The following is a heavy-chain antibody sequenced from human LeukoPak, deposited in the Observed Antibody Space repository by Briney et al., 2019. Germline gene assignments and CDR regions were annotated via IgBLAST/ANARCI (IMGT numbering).Heavy chain of an antibody. D-gene: IGHD1-7*01. CDR1: GFTFSTYT. V-gene: IGHV3-64D*09. CDR3: VKDSNWNYILALFDY. CDR2: ISSSGGST. J-gene: IGHJ4*02. Sequence: GGPLRLSCSASGFTFSTYTMHWVRQAPGKGLEHVSAISSSGGSTYYADSVKGRFTISRDNSKNTLYLQMSSLRGEDTAVYYCVKDSNWNYILALFDYWGQGTLVTVSS.